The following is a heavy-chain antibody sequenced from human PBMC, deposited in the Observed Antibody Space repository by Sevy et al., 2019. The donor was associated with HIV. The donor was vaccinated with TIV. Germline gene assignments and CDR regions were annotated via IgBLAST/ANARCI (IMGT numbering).Heavy chain of an antibody. CDR2: IYHSGST. CDR3: ARGSGVHILDYYGLDV. CDR1: NYSISNGYY. D-gene: IGHD3-3*01. V-gene: IGHV4-38-2*01. J-gene: IGHJ6*02. Sequence: SETLSLTCAVSNYSISNGYYWGWLRQPPGKGLEWIGNIYHSGSTYYNPSLKSRVTISVDTSKNQFSLKLSSVTAADSAVYYCARGSGVHILDYYGLDVWGQGTTVTVSS.